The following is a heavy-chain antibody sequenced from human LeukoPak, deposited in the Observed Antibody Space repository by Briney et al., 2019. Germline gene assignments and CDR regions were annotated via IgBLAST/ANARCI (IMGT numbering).Heavy chain of an antibody. CDR3: GKVIHESGSYFHRPSFDY. J-gene: IGHJ4*02. V-gene: IGHV3-30*18. Sequence: GGSLRLSCAASGFTFSCYGMHWVRQAPGKGLEWVAVISYDGSNKYYADSVKGRFTVSRDNSENTLYLQMNSLRAEDTAVYYCGKVIHESGSYFHRPSFDYWGQGTQVTFSS. CDR1: GFTFSCYG. CDR2: ISYDGSNK. D-gene: IGHD3-10*01.